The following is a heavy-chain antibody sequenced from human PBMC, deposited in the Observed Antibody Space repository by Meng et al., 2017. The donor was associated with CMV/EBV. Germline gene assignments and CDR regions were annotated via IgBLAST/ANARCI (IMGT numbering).Heavy chain of an antibody. CDR3: ARDMVVPATASYYFDY. J-gene: IGHJ4*02. Sequence: SQTLSLTCAISGDSVSSNSAAWNWIRQSPSRGLEWLGRTYYRSKWYNDYAVSVKSRITINPDTSKNQFSLQLNSVTPEDTAVYYCARDMVVPATASYYFDYWGQGTLVTVSS. CDR1: GDSVSSNSAA. CDR2: TYYRSKWYN. D-gene: IGHD2-2*01. V-gene: IGHV6-1*01.